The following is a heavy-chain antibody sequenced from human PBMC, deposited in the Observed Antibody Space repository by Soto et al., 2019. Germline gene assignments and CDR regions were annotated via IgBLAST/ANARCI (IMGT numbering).Heavy chain of an antibody. Sequence: EVQLLESGGGLVQPGGSLRLSCAASGFTFSSYAMSWVRQTPGKGLEWVSDISGSGDSTYYADSVKGRFTISRDNSRTTLYLQMNSLRAEDTALYYCAKGSGRANSGAFDIWGQGTMVTVSS. J-gene: IGHJ3*02. CDR1: GFTFSSYA. V-gene: IGHV3-23*01. CDR3: AKGSGRANSGAFDI. D-gene: IGHD7-27*01. CDR2: ISGSGDST.